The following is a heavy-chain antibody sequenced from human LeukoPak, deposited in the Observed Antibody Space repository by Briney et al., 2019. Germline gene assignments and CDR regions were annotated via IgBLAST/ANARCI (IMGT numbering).Heavy chain of an antibody. CDR3: AKAVYSGSYAPRQLQFDY. CDR2: IKQDGSEK. D-gene: IGHD1-26*01. Sequence: GSLRLSCAASGFTFSTYWMSWVRQAPGKGLEWVANIKQDGSEKYYVDSVKGRFTISRDNAKNSLYLQMNSLRAEDTAAYYCAKAVYSGSYAPRQLQFDYWGQGTLVTVSS. CDR1: GFTFSTYW. J-gene: IGHJ4*02. V-gene: IGHV3-7*01.